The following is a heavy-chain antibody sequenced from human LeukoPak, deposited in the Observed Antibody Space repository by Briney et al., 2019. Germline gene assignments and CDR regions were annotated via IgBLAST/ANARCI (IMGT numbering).Heavy chain of an antibody. V-gene: IGHV3-48*04. CDR3: ARDKYMDV. J-gene: IGHJ6*03. Sequence: PGRSLRLSCAASGFTFSTFSMNWVRQAPGKGLEWVSYISSGGSTIYYADSVKGRFTISRDNARNSLYLQMSSLRAEDTAVYYCARDKYMDVWGKGTTVTVSS. CDR2: ISSGGSTI. CDR1: GFTFSTFS.